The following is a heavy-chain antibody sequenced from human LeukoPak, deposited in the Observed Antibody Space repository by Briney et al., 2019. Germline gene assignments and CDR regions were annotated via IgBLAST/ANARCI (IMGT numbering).Heavy chain of an antibody. CDR2: ISYDGNNK. D-gene: IGHD2-2*01. Sequence: PGGSLRLSCAVSGFIFSSYAMHWVRQAPGKGLEWVTIISYDGNNKYYADSVKGRFTISRDNSKNTLYLQMNRLRAEDTAVYYCARDLYCSGISCYGGRGYWGQGTVVTVSS. CDR3: ARDLYCSGISCYGGRGY. CDR1: GFIFSSYA. J-gene: IGHJ4*02. V-gene: IGHV3-30*04.